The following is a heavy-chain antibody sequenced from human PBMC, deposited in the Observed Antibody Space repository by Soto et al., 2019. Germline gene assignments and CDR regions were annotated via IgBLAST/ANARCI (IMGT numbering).Heavy chain of an antibody. CDR3: ARDEAAAGIWFDY. J-gene: IGHJ4*02. V-gene: IGHV4-4*02. D-gene: IGHD6-13*01. CDR2: IYHSGST. CDR1: GGSISSSNW. Sequence: PSETLSLTFAVSGGSISSSNWWSWVRQPPGKGLEWIGEIYHSGSTNYNPSLKSRVTISVDKSKNQFSLKLSSVTAADTAVYYCARDEAAAGIWFDYWGQGTLVTVSS.